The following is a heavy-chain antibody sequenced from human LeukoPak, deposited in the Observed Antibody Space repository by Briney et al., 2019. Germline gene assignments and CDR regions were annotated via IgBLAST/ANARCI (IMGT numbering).Heavy chain of an antibody. CDR1: GFTFSSYA. CDR3: AKGSVEGDYGYDY. V-gene: IGHV3-23*01. J-gene: IGHJ4*02. D-gene: IGHD4-17*01. CDR2: ISGSGGST. Sequence: TGGSLRLSCAACGFTFSSYAMSWVRQAPGKGLEWVSAISGSGGSTYYADSVKGRFTISRDNSKNTLYLQMNSLRAEDTAVYYCAKGSVEGDYGYDYWGQGTLVTVSS.